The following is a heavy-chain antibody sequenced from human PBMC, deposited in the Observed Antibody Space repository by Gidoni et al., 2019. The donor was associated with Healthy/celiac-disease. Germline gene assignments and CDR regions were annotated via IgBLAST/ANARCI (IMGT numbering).Heavy chain of an antibody. CDR3: ARGIGPKNWFDP. CDR1: GFTFSSYA. D-gene: IGHD2-15*01. CDR2: ISYDGSNK. J-gene: IGHJ5*02. Sequence: QVQLVESGGGVVQPGRSLRLSCAASGFTFSSYAMPWVRQAPGKGLEWVAVISYDGSNKYYADSVKGRFTISRDNSKNTLYLQMNSLRAEDTAVYYCARGIGPKNWFDPWGQGTLVTVSS. V-gene: IGHV3-30*01.